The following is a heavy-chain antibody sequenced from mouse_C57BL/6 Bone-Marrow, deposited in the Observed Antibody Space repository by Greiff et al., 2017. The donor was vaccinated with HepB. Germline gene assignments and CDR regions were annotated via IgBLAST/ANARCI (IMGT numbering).Heavy chain of an antibody. V-gene: IGHV1-52*01. CDR3: ARWFYGSSYRWYFDV. CDR2: IDPSDSET. J-gene: IGHJ1*03. D-gene: IGHD1-1*01. Sequence: VQLQQPGAELVRPGYSVKLSCKASGYTFTSYWMHWVKQRPIQGLEWIGNIDPSDSETHYNQKFKDKATLTVDKSSSTAYMQLSSLTSEDSAVYYCARWFYGSSYRWYFDVWGTGTTVTVSS. CDR1: GYTFTSYW.